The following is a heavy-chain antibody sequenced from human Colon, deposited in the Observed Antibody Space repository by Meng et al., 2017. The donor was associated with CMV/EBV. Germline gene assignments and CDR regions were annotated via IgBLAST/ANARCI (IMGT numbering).Heavy chain of an antibody. J-gene: IGHJ5*02. D-gene: IGHD3-22*01. CDR2: INPNDGGT. Sequence: QVQLVQSGAEVKKPGASVKVSCKPSGYTFTGYYMHWVRQAPGQGLEWMGRINPNDGGTNYAQKFRGRVTMTRDTSISTAYMELSRLRSDDTAVYYCAKIYDSSGSLPWFDPWGQGTLVTVSS. CDR1: GYTFTGYY. V-gene: IGHV1-2*06. CDR3: AKIYDSSGSLPWFDP.